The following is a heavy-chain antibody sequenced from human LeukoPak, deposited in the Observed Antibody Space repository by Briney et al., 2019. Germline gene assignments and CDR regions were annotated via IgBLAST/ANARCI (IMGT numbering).Heavy chain of an antibody. CDR1: GFTFSTYS. J-gene: IGHJ4*02. Sequence: GGSLRLSCAASGFTFSTYSMNWVRQAPGKGLEWVSYISRSSSTIYYADSVKGRFTISRDNAKNSLHLQMNSLRAEDTAVYYCASEAYCGGDCYQVDYWGQGTLVTVSS. D-gene: IGHD2-21*02. CDR2: ISRSSSTI. V-gene: IGHV3-48*01. CDR3: ASEAYCGGDCYQVDY.